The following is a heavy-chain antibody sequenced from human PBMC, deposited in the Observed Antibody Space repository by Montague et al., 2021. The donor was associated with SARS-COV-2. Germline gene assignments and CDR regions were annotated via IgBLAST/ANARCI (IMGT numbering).Heavy chain of an antibody. CDR2: INHSGST. J-gene: IGHJ5*02. Sequence: SETLSLTCAVYGGSFSGYYWSWIRQPPGKGLEWIGEINHSGSTNYDPSLKSRVTISVDTSKNQFSLKLSSVTAADTAVYYCARGRTDLGAYYDFWRGYYWSGQNGFDPWGQGTLVTVSS. CDR1: GGSFSGYY. CDR3: ARGRTDLGAYYDFWRGYYWSGQNGFDP. V-gene: IGHV4-34*01. D-gene: IGHD3-3*01.